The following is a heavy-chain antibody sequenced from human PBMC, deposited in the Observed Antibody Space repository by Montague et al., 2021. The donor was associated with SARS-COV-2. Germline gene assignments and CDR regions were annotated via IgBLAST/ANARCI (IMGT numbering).Heavy chain of an antibody. J-gene: IGHJ6*02. CDR3: ARWGEYYDSPYYYYAMDV. CDR1: GGSISPYY. D-gene: IGHD3-3*01. CDR2: TSYSGST. Sequence: SETLSLTCTVYGGSISPYYWNWIRQSPGKGLECIGYTSYSGSTDYNPSLKSRVTISIDTSKNQFSLKLSSVTAADTAVYYCARWGEYYDSPYYYYAMDVWGQGTTVTVSS. V-gene: IGHV4-59*12.